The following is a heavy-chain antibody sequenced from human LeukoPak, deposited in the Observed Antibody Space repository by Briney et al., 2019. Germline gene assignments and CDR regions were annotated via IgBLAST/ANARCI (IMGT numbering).Heavy chain of an antibody. CDR1: GGTFTSYA. CDR2: IIPIFGTA. Sequence: SVTVSFKASGGTFTSYAISWVRQAPGQGLEWRGGIIPIFGTANYAQKFQGRVTITADKSTSTAYMELSSLRSEYTAVYYCAGSLGYCSSTSCYAGEYNWFDPWGQGTLVTVSS. J-gene: IGHJ5*02. D-gene: IGHD2-2*01. CDR3: AGSLGYCSSTSCYAGEYNWFDP. V-gene: IGHV1-69*06.